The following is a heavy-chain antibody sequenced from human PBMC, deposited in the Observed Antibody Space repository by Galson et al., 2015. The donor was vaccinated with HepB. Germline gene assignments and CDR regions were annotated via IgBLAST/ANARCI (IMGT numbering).Heavy chain of an antibody. CDR3: ARLTTIVAGDYYYGMDV. D-gene: IGHD2-15*01. Sequence: ETLSLTCNVSGGSISSYYWSWIRQPPGKGLEWIAYGSYTGSTNYNPSLKSRVTTSLDTSKNQFSLKVRSVTAADTAVYYCARLTTIVAGDYYYGMDVWGQGTTVTVSS. CDR2: GSYTGST. J-gene: IGHJ6*02. CDR1: GGSISSYY. V-gene: IGHV4-59*01.